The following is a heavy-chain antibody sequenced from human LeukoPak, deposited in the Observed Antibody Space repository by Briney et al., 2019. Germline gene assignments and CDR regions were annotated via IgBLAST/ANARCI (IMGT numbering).Heavy chain of an antibody. Sequence: GGSLRLSCAASGFTFSSYAMSWVRQAPGKGLECVSLISDNGGDTYYADSVKGRFTISRDNSKSTLFLQVNSLRAEDTAVYYCAKDLSTWGAFDIWGQGTVVTVSS. J-gene: IGHJ3*02. CDR3: AKDLSTWGAFDI. D-gene: IGHD7-27*01. CDR2: ISDNGGDT. CDR1: GFTFSSYA. V-gene: IGHV3-23*01.